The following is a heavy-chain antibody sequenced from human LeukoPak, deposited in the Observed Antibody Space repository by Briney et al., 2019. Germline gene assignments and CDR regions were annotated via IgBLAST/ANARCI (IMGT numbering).Heavy chain of an antibody. V-gene: IGHV1-46*01. J-gene: IGHJ5*02. Sequence: ASVKVSCKASGYTITNNYMHWVRQAPGQGLEWMGVINPSGTGTSYAQKFQGRIPMSRDTSTSTVYMELSSLRSEDTAFYYCATDHSMANTAWWFDPWGQGTLVTVSS. D-gene: IGHD5-24*01. CDR3: ATDHSMANTAWWFDP. CDR2: INPSGTGT. CDR1: GYTITNNY.